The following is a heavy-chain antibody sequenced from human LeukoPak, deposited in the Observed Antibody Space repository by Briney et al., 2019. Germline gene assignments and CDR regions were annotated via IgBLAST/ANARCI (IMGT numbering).Heavy chain of an antibody. CDR2: IYYSGST. Sequence: SETLSLTCTVSGGSISSGDYYWSWIRQPLGKGLEWIGYIYYSGSTYYNPSLKSRVTISVDTSKNQFPLKLSSVTAADTAVYYCAREGVDVVVVPARSYYYYMDVWGKGTTVTVSS. CDR1: GGSISSGDYY. J-gene: IGHJ6*03. CDR3: AREGVDVVVVPARSYYYYMDV. D-gene: IGHD2-2*01. V-gene: IGHV4-30-4*08.